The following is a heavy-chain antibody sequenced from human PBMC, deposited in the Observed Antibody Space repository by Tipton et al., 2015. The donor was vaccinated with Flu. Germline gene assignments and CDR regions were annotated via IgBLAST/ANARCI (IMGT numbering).Heavy chain of an antibody. CDR2: INHSGTT. Sequence: TLSLTCAVYGGSFSAYYWRWIRQPPGKGLEWVGEINHSGTTNYNPSLTSRVTVSADTSKKQFSLKLTSVTAADTAVYSCASKVANWGVWEPLDYWGHGTLVTVSS. D-gene: IGHD7-27*01. V-gene: IGHV4-34*01. CDR1: GGSFSAYY. J-gene: IGHJ4*01. CDR3: ASKVANWGVWEPLDY.